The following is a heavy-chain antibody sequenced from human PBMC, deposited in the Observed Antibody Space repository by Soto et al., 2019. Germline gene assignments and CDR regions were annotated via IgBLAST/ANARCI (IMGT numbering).Heavy chain of an antibody. CDR3: ARDRQQLYYMDV. D-gene: IGHD1-1*01. CDR1: GFTFSSYT. CDR2: ISSSSSYI. V-gene: IGHV3-21*01. J-gene: IGHJ6*03. Sequence: EVELVECGGGLVNPGRSLRLSCAASGFTFSSYTMIWVRQAPGKGLEWVSSISSSSSYIYYADSMKGRFTISRDNAKNSLYLQMDSLRVEDTAVYYCARDRQQLYYMDVWGKGTTVTVSS.